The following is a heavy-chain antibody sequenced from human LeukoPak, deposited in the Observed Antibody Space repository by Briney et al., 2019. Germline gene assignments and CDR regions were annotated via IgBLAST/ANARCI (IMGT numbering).Heavy chain of an antibody. CDR1: GGSISSYY. V-gene: IGHV4-59*01. Sequence: SETLSLTCTVSGGSISSYYWSWIRQPPGKGLEWIGYIYYSGSTNYNPSLKSRVTISVDTSKNQFSLRLTSVTAADTAVYYCARGHYYDSSDDCWGQGTLVTVSS. CDR2: IYYSGST. D-gene: IGHD3-22*01. J-gene: IGHJ4*02. CDR3: ARGHYYDSSDDC.